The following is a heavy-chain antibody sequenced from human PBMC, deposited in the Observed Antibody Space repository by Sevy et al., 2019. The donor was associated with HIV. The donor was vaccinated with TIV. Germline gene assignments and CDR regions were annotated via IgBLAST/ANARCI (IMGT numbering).Heavy chain of an antibody. CDR3: AKDIRATYGYPNFDY. J-gene: IGHJ4*02. V-gene: IGHV3-9*01. CDR2: ISWNSGSI. CDR1: GFTFDDYA. D-gene: IGHD5-18*01. Sequence: GGSLRLSCAASGFTFDDYAMHWVRQAPGKGLEWVSGISWNSGSIGYADSVKGRFTISRDNAKNSLYLQMNSLRAEDTALYHCAKDIRATYGYPNFDYWGQGTLVTVSS.